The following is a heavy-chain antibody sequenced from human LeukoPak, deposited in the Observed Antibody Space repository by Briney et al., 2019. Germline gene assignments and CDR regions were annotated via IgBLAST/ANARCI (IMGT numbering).Heavy chain of an antibody. V-gene: IGHV3-11*01. CDR3: AREREVATIRGLFDP. CDR1: GFTFSDYY. Sequence: GGSLRLSCAASGFTFSDYYMSWIRQAPGKGLEWVSYISSSGSTIYYADSVEGRFTISRDNAKNSLYLQMNSLRAEDTAVYYCAREREVATIRGLFDPWGQGTLVTVSS. CDR2: ISSSGSTI. J-gene: IGHJ5*02. D-gene: IGHD5-12*01.